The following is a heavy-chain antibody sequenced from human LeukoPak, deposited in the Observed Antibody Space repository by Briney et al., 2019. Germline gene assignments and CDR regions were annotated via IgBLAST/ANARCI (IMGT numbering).Heavy chain of an antibody. CDR2: NYYSGST. V-gene: IGHV4-59*08. J-gene: IGHJ5*02. CDR1: GGSISTYY. D-gene: IGHD6-13*01. Sequence: SETLSLTCTVSGGSISTYYWSWIRQPPGKGLECIGYNYYSGSTNYNPSLKSRVTISVDTSKNQFSLKLTSVTAADTAVYYCARQAYSSNLGWFDPWGQGTLVTVSS. CDR3: ARQAYSSNLGWFDP.